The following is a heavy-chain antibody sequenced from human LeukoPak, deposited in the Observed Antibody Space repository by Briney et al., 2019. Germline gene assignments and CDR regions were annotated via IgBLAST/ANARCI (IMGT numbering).Heavy chain of an antibody. D-gene: IGHD2-2*01. Sequence: GGPLRLSCAASGFTFRSYAMSWVRQAPGKGLEWVSAISGSGGSTYYADSVKGRSTISRDNSKNTLYLQMNSLRAEDTAVYYCAKWAYCSSTSCYVAPFDYWGQGTLVTVSS. J-gene: IGHJ4*02. CDR3: AKWAYCSSTSCYVAPFDY. CDR2: ISGSGGST. V-gene: IGHV3-23*01. CDR1: GFTFRSYA.